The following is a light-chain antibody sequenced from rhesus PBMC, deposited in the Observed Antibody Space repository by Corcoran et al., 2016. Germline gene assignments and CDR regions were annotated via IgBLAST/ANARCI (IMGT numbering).Light chain of an antibody. V-gene: IGKV2-78*01. J-gene: IGKJ1*01. CDR3: EQTLQTPPT. CDR2: LVS. CDR1: QSLLHSNGYTY. Sequence: DIVMTQTPLSLSVTPGEPASISCRSSQSLLHSNGYTYLHWYLQKPGQSPQLLIYLVSNRASGVPDRCSGSGLGTDFTLKISRVEAEDVGVYYCEQTLQTPPTFGQGTKVEIK.